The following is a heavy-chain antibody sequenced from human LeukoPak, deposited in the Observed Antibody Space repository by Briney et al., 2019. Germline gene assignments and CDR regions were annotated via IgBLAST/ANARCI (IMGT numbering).Heavy chain of an antibody. Sequence: PGGSLRLSCAASGFTFSSYGMSWVRQAPGKGLEWVSAISGSGGSTYYADSVKGRFTISRDNSKNTLYLQMNSLGAEDTAVYYCAKVLIWTYGSGNYYKGAFDIWGQGTMVTVFS. CDR2: ISGSGGST. CDR3: AKVLIWTYGSGNYYKGAFDI. J-gene: IGHJ3*02. CDR1: GFTFSSYG. D-gene: IGHD3-10*01. V-gene: IGHV3-23*01.